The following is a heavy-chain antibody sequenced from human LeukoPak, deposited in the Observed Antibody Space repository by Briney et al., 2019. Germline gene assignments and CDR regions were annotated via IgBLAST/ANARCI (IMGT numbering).Heavy chain of an antibody. V-gene: IGHV1-3*01. Sequence: ASVKVSCKASGYTFTSYAMHWVRQAPGQRLEWRGWINAGNGNTNYAQKLQGRVTMTTDISTSTAYMELRSLRSDDTAVYYCARPDLNWFDPWGQGTLVTVSS. J-gene: IGHJ5*02. CDR3: ARPDLNWFDP. CDR2: INAGNGNT. CDR1: GYTFTSYA.